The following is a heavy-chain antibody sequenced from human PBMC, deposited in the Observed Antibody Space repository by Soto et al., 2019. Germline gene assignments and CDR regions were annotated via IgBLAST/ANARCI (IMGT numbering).Heavy chain of an antibody. CDR1: GGAIRNSIYY. D-gene: IGHD6-19*01. V-gene: IGHV4-39*01. J-gene: IGHJ4*02. CDR2: IYYDGSV. Sequence: PSETLSLTCTVSGGAIRNSIYYWGWIRQPPGKGLEWIGTIYYDGSVAYSPSLKSRVTLSVDTSRNHFSVKINSVTAADTAVYFCARHRIAVAGPLDYWGQGTLVTVPS. CDR3: ARHRIAVAGPLDY.